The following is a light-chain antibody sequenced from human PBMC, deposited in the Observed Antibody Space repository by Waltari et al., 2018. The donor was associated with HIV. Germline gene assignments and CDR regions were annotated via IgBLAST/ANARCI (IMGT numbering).Light chain of an antibody. CDR1: SGHINYV. CDR3: QTWGTGIQV. CDR2: RNSDGRH. V-gene: IGLV4-69*01. J-gene: IGLJ2*01. Sequence: QVVLTQPPSASASLGASVKLTCTLSSGHINYVIAWHQQQPKKGPRFLMKRNSDGRHSKGDGSPDRCSGSSSGAERYLTIARLQSEEEGDYFCQTWGTGIQVFGGGTRLTVL.